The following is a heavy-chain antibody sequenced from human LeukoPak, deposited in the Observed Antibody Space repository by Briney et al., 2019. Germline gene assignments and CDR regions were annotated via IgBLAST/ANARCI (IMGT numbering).Heavy chain of an antibody. CDR3: ARGRVDRQWLVRPPYYYYYGMDV. CDR1: GGSFSGYY. J-gene: IGHJ6*04. CDR2: INHSGST. V-gene: IGHV4-34*01. D-gene: IGHD6-19*01. Sequence: SETLSLTCAVYGGSFSGYYWSWIRQPPGKGLEWIGEINHSGSTNYNPSLKSRVTISVDTSKNQFSLKLSSVTAADTAMYYCARGRVDRQWLVRPPYYYYYGMDVWGKGTTVTVSS.